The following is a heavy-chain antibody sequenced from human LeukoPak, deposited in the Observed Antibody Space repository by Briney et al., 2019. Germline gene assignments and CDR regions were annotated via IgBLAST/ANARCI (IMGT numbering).Heavy chain of an antibody. D-gene: IGHD5-24*01. CDR1: GFTFSTYA. V-gene: IGHV3-23*01. J-gene: IGHJ3*02. CDR3: AKDGGDGYTGDAFDI. Sequence: GGSLRLSCAASGFTFSTYAMSWVRQAPGMGLEWVSGISASGGSTFYADSVKGRFTISRDTSKNMVYLQMNSLRAEDTAIYYCAKDGGDGYTGDAFDIWGQGTMVTVSS. CDR2: ISASGGST.